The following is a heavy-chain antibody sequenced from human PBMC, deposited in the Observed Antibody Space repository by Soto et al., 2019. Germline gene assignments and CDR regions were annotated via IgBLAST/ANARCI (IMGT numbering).Heavy chain of an antibody. CDR2: ISGYNGHT. Sequence: QVQLVQSGAEVRKPGASVKVSCKASGYTFTTYGISWVRQAPGQGLEWMGWISGYNGHTKYAQKFQGRVTMTTDTSTSTVYMDLRSLRSDDTAVYYCEREGEMPYYYDGLDVWGQGTTVTVSS. CDR3: EREGEMPYYYDGLDV. J-gene: IGHJ6*02. V-gene: IGHV1-18*01. D-gene: IGHD3-16*01. CDR1: GYTFTTYG.